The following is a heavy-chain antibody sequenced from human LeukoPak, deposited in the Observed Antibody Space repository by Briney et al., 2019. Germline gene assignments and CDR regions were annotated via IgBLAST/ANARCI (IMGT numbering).Heavy chain of an antibody. CDR3: AKGSHRVPAISPEFDY. V-gene: IGHV3-64*01. J-gene: IGHJ4*02. D-gene: IGHD1-14*01. Sequence: PGGSLRLSCVASGFIFSRYGMHWVRQAPGKGLEYVSAISNSGGSTYYANSVKGRFTISRDNSKNMLSLQMDSLRGEDTAVYYCAKGSHRVPAISPEFDYWGQGTLVTVSS. CDR2: ISNSGGST. CDR1: GFIFSRYG.